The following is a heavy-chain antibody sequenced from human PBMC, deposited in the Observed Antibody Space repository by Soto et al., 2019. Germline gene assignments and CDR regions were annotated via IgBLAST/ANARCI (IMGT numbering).Heavy chain of an antibody. D-gene: IGHD2-2*01. CDR1: VFTFSSYG. J-gene: IGHJ6*01. CDR3: AKPTGYCTSTTCTPYYFAMRG. Sequence: VGSLRLSCAASVFTFSSYGMHCVRHSPGKGLEWVAVLSYAGDNKYYADSVKGRFTISRDNSKNTLYLQMNSLRAEDTAVYYCAKPTGYCTSTTCTPYYFAMRGWEQGPRVCGSS. CDR2: LSYAGDNK. V-gene: IGHV3-30*18.